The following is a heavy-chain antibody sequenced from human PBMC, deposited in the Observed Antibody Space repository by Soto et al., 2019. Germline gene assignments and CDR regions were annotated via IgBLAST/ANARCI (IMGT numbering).Heavy chain of an antibody. D-gene: IGHD6-19*01. J-gene: IGHJ3*02. Sequence: PSETLSLTCAVSGGSISSSNWWRWVRQPPGKGLEWIGEIYHSGSTNYNPSLKSRVTISVDKSKNQFSLKLSSVTAADTAVYYCAREAAVAGTGAFDIWGQGTMVTVSS. V-gene: IGHV4-4*02. CDR2: IYHSGST. CDR1: GGSISSSNW. CDR3: AREAAVAGTGAFDI.